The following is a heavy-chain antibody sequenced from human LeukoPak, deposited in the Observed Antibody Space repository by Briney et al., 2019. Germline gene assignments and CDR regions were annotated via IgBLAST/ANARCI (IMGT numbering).Heavy chain of an antibody. CDR3: ARPQWLVTMGPWFDP. CDR2: IYYTGST. D-gene: IGHD6-19*01. CDR1: GGSITNDY. J-gene: IGHJ5*02. Sequence: SETLSLTCAVSGGSITNDYWSWIRQPPGRGLEWIGYIYYTGSTNYNPSLKSRVIISVDTSKNQFSLKLNSVTAADTAVYYCARPQWLVTMGPWFDPWGQGTLVTVSS. V-gene: IGHV4-59*01.